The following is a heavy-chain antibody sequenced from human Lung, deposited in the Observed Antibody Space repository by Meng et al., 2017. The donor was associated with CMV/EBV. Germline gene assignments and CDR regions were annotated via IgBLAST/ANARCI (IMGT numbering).Heavy chain of an antibody. CDR1: GDSITNHNW. CDR3: LRRSGGSV. CDR2: IPHRGSS. V-gene: IGHV4-4*02. J-gene: IGHJ1*01. Sequence: QVQLRESGPDLGKPSETLSLTCAVSGDSITNHNWWAWVRQPPGKGLEWIGEIPHRGSSAYNPSLKSRVSMSIDKSKNQFSLKLTSVTAADTAVYHCLRRSGGSVWGQGTLVTVSS. D-gene: IGHD3-10*01.